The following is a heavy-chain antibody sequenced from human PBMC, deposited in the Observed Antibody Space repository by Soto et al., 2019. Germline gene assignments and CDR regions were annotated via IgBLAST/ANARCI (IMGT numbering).Heavy chain of an antibody. CDR3: ARTYCSGTTCPSPYYYYYGMDV. V-gene: IGHV3-33*01. D-gene: IGHD2-2*01. CDR2: IWYDGSNK. J-gene: IGHJ6*02. Sequence: LRLSCAASGFTFSSYGMHWVRQAPGKGLEWVAVIWYDGSNKYYADSVKGRFTISRDNSKNTLYLQMNSLRAEDTAVYYCARTYCSGTTCPSPYYYYYGMDVWGQGSTVTVSS. CDR1: GFTFSSYG.